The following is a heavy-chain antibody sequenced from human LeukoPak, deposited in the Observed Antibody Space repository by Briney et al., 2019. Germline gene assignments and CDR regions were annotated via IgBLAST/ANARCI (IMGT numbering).Heavy chain of an antibody. CDR3: ARTKGGIDYYGSGPWEFDP. J-gene: IGHJ5*02. V-gene: IGHV4-31*03. CDR1: GGSISSGGYY. CDR2: IYYSGST. D-gene: IGHD3-10*01. Sequence: SETLSLTCTVSGGSISSGGYYWSWIRQHPGKGLECIGYIYYSGSTYYNPSLKSRVTISVDTSKNQFSLQLSSVTAADTAVYYCARTKGGIDYYGSGPWEFDPWGQGTLVTVSS.